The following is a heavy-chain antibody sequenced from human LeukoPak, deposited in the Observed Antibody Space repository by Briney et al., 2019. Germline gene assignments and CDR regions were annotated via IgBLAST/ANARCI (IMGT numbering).Heavy chain of an antibody. CDR3: ARGGRNWGIYYFDY. V-gene: IGHV3-20*04. CDR1: GFTFDDYG. Sequence: GGPLRLSCAASGFTFDDYGMSWVRQAPGKGLEWVSGINWNGGSTGYADSVKGRFTISRDNAKNSLYLQMNSLRAEDTALYYCARGGRNWGIYYFDYWGQGTLVTVSS. D-gene: IGHD7-27*01. CDR2: INWNGGST. J-gene: IGHJ4*02.